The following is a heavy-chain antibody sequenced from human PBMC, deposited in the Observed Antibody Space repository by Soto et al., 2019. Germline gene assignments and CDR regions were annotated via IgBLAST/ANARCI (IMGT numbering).Heavy chain of an antibody. CDR2: IYYSGST. J-gene: IGHJ4*02. D-gene: IGHD3-22*01. V-gene: IGHV4-30-4*01. Sequence: SETLSLTCTVSGGSIIRGDYYWIWIRQPPGKGLEWIGYIYYSGSTYYNPSLKSRVTISVDTSKNQFSLKLSSVTAADTAVYYCARGESYYYDSSGYSNWGQGTLVTVSS. CDR3: ARGESYYYDSSGYSN. CDR1: GGSIIRGDYY.